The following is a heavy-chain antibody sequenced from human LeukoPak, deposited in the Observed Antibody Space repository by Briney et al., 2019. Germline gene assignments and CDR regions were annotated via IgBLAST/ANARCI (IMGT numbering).Heavy chain of an antibody. CDR3: ARRRGAQGSGWYTYDY. CDR1: GGSISSGDYY. Sequence: SQTLSLTCTVSGGSISSGDYYWSWIRQPPGKGLEWIGYIYYSGSTNYNPSLKSRVTISVDTSKNQFSLKLGSVTAADTAVYYCARRRGAQGSGWYTYDYWGQGTLVTVSS. V-gene: IGHV4-61*08. J-gene: IGHJ4*02. D-gene: IGHD6-19*01. CDR2: IYYSGST.